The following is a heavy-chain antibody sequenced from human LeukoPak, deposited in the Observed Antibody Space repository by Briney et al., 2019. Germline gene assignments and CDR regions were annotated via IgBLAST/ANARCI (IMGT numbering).Heavy chain of an antibody. V-gene: IGHV3-21*01. J-gene: IGHJ4*02. D-gene: IGHD5-24*01. CDR2: ISSSSSYI. CDR3: ARSFGGGRDGYNKFDY. Sequence: KAGGSLRLSCAASGFTFSSYWMNWVRQAPGKGLEWVSSISSSSSYIYYADSVKGRFTISRDNAKNSLYLQMNSLRAEDTAVYYCARSFGGGRDGYNKFDYWGQGTLVTVSS. CDR1: GFTFSSYW.